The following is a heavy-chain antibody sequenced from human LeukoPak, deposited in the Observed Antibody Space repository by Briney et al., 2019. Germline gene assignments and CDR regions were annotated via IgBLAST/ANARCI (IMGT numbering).Heavy chain of an antibody. V-gene: IGHV1-2*02. CDR2: INPNSGGT. J-gene: IGHJ4*02. D-gene: IGHD5-12*01. Sequence: ASVKVPCKASGYTFTSYYMHWVRQAPGQGLEWMGWINPNSGGTNYAQKFQGRVTMTRDTSISTAYMELSRPRSDDTAVYYCAIVMGYSGYDPVDYWGQGTLVTVSS. CDR3: AIVMGYSGYDPVDY. CDR1: GYTFTSYY.